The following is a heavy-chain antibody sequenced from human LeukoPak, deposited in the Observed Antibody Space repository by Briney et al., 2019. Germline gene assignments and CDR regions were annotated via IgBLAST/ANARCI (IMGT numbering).Heavy chain of an antibody. D-gene: IGHD3-22*01. CDR2: INHSGST. J-gene: IGHJ5*02. V-gene: IGHV4-34*01. CDR3: ARHREYYDSSGYAGWFDP. CDR1: GGSFSGYY. Sequence: PSETLSLTCAVYGGSFSGYYWSWIRQPPGKGLEWIGEINHSGSTNYNPSLKRRVTISVDTSQKQFSLRLTSVTAADTAVYYCARHREYYDSSGYAGWFDPWGQGTLVTVSS.